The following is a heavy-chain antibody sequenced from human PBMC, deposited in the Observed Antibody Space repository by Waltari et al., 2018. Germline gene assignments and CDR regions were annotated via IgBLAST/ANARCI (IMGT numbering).Heavy chain of an antibody. V-gene: IGHV3-7*01. J-gene: IGHJ3*01. D-gene: IGHD3-22*01. Sequence: EVQLVESGGGLVQPGGSLRLSCAASGFTFSNYWMSWVRQAPGKGLEWVANIKQDGSEKSYVDSVKGRFTVSRDNSKNSLYLQMNSLRAEDTALYYCARDRFYYDSPSDHPDDAFDVWGQGTTVTVSS. CDR1: GFTFSNYW. CDR2: IKQDGSEK. CDR3: ARDRFYYDSPSDHPDDAFDV.